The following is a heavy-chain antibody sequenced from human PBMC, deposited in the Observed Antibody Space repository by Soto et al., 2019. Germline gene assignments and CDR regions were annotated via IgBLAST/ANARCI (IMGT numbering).Heavy chain of an antibody. V-gene: IGHV3-33*01. Sequence: GGSLRLSCAASGFTFSSYGMHWVRQAPGKGLEWVAVIWYDGSNKYYADSVKGRFTISRDNSKNTLYLQMNSLRAEDTAVYYCARERYCSGGSCYPDKLYYYMDVWGKGTTVTVSS. CDR3: ARERYCSGGSCYPDKLYYYMDV. CDR2: IWYDGSNK. D-gene: IGHD2-15*01. J-gene: IGHJ6*03. CDR1: GFTFSSYG.